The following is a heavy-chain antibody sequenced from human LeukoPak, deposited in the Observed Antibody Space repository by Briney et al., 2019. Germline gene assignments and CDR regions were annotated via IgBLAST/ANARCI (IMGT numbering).Heavy chain of an antibody. CDR2: IYYSGST. J-gene: IGHJ4*02. Sequence: PSETLSLTCTVSGGSISSSSYYWGWIRQPPGKGLEWIGSIYYSGSTYYNPSLKSRVTISVDTSKNQFSLKLSFVTAADTAVYYCARDRGYSYGLTLDYWGQGTLVTVSS. V-gene: IGHV4-39*07. CDR3: ARDRGYSYGLTLDY. CDR1: GGSISSSSYY. D-gene: IGHD5-18*01.